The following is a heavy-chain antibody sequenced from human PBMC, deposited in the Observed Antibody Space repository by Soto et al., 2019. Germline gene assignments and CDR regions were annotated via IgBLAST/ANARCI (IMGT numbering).Heavy chain of an antibody. CDR2: INHSGST. D-gene: IGHD1-1*01. J-gene: IGHJ3*02. Sequence: SETLSLTCAVYGGSFSGYYWSWIRQPPGKGLEWIGEINHSGSTNYNPSLKSRVTISVDTSKNQFSLKLSSVTAADTAVYYCARDGTDAFDIWGQGTMVTVSS. V-gene: IGHV4-34*01. CDR3: ARDGTDAFDI. CDR1: GGSFSGYY.